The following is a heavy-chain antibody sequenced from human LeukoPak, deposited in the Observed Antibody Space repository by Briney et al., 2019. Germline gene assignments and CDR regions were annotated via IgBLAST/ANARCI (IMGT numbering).Heavy chain of an antibody. CDR2: IYSDNT. Sequence: GGSLRLSCAASGFTFSSYWMSWVRQAPGKGLEWVSFIYSDNTHYSDSVKGRFTISRDNSKDTLYLQMNSLRAEDTAVYYCARRAGAYSHPYDYWGQGTLVTVSS. J-gene: IGHJ4*02. CDR3: ARRAGAYSHPYDY. V-gene: IGHV3-53*01. CDR1: GFTFSSYW. D-gene: IGHD4/OR15-4a*01.